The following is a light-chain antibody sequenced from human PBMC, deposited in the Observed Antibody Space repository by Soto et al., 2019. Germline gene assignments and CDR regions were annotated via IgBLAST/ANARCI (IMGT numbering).Light chain of an antibody. CDR1: QTVRNNY. CDR2: DAS. J-gene: IGKJ5*01. Sequence: EFVLTQSPGTLSLSPGERATLSCRASQTVRNNYLAWYQQKPGQAPRLVIYDASKRATGIPARFSCSGSGRDFTITIRILDPEDFAVYYCQRRNNWPSFAQGTPSEIK. V-gene: IGKV3-11*02. CDR3: QRRNNWPS.